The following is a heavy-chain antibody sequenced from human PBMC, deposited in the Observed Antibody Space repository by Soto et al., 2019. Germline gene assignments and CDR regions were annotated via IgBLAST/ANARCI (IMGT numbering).Heavy chain of an antibody. Sequence: EVQLVESGGGLVQPGGSLRLSCAVSGFTFSDHYMDWVRQAPGKGLEWGGRTRNKAKSYTTDYAASVKGRFTISRDDSKNSVYLQMNSLKTVDTAVYYCACTPNGDYYIDCWGQGTLVTVS. CDR3: ACTPNGDYYIDC. CDR2: TRNKAKSYTT. J-gene: IGHJ4*02. D-gene: IGHD4-17*01. V-gene: IGHV3-72*01. CDR1: GFTFSDHY.